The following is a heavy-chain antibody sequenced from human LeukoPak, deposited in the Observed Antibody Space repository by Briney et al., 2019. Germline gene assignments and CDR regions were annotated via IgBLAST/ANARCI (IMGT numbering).Heavy chain of an antibody. CDR2: ISGSGGNT. Sequence: GGSLRLSCAASGFTFSSYAMSWVRQAPGKGLEWVSAISGSGGNTYYADSVKGRFTMSRDNSKNTLYLQMNSLRAEDTAVYYCAKDPLADCSGGSCYSGDAFDIWGQGTMVTVSS. D-gene: IGHD2-15*01. CDR3: AKDPLADCSGGSCYSGDAFDI. CDR1: GFTFSSYA. J-gene: IGHJ3*02. V-gene: IGHV3-23*01.